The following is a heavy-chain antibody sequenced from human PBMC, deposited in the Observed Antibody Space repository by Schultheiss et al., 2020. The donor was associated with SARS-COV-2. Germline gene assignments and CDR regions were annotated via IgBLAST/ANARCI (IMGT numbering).Heavy chain of an antibody. V-gene: IGHV3-21*01. CDR3: TSLGYGDYYYYYGMDV. J-gene: IGHJ6*02. CDR1: GFTVSSNY. D-gene: IGHD4-17*01. Sequence: GGSLRLSCAASGFTVSSNYMSWVRQAPGKGLEWVSSISSSSSYIYYADSVKGRFTISRDNAKNMLYLQMSSLRAEDTAVYYCTSLGYGDYYYYYGMDVWGQGTTVTVSS. CDR2: ISSSSSYI.